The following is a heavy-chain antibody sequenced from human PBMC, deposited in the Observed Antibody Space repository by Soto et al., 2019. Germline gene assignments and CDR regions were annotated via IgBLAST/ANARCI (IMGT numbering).Heavy chain of an antibody. Sequence: ASVKVSCKVSGYTLTELSMHWVRQAPGKGLEWMGGFDPEDGETIYAQNFQGRVTMTEDSSTDTAYMELSSLRSEDTAVYYCATSYYYDSSGRNSPFDYWGQGTLVTVPS. CDR1: GYTLTELS. V-gene: IGHV1-24*01. CDR3: ATSYYYDSSGRNSPFDY. CDR2: FDPEDGET. J-gene: IGHJ4*02. D-gene: IGHD3-22*01.